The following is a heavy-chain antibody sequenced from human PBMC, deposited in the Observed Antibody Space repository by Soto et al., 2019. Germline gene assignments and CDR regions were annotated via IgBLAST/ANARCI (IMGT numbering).Heavy chain of an antibody. J-gene: IGHJ4*02. D-gene: IGHD5-18*01. CDR3: ARDPVSSYGVDYFDY. Sequence: QVQLVESGGGVVQPGRSLRLSCAASGFTFSSYAMHWVRQAPGKGLEWVAVISYDGSNEYYADSVKGRFTISRDNSKNTLYLQMNSLRAEDTAVYYCARDPVSSYGVDYFDYWGQGTLVTVSS. CDR1: GFTFSSYA. V-gene: IGHV3-30-3*01. CDR2: ISYDGSNE.